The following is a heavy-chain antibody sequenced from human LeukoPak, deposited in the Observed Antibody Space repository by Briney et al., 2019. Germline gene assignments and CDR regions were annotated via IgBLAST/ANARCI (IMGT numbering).Heavy chain of an antibody. CDR1: GGSISSSSYH. Sequence: SETLSLTCTVFGGSISSSSYHWGWIRQPPGMGLECIGSIYYSGSTHYDPSLKSRVTISVDTSKNQFSLNLSSVTAADTAVYYCARGQFWSGYSIWGQGTLVTVSS. CDR2: IYYSGST. J-gene: IGHJ4*02. CDR3: ARGQFWSGYSI. V-gene: IGHV4-39*01. D-gene: IGHD3-3*02.